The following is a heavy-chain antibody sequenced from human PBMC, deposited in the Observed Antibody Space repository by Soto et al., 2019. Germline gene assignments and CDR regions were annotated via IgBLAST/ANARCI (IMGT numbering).Heavy chain of an antibody. CDR2: IYYSGST. Sequence: SETLSLTCTVSGGSISSYYWSWIRQPPGKGLEWIGYIYYSGSTNYNPSLKSRVTISVDTSKNQFSLKLSSVTAADTAVYYCARGAGRKGGAFDIWGQGTMVTVSS. V-gene: IGHV4-59*01. J-gene: IGHJ3*02. CDR3: ARGAGRKGGAFDI. CDR1: GGSISSYY. D-gene: IGHD3-16*01.